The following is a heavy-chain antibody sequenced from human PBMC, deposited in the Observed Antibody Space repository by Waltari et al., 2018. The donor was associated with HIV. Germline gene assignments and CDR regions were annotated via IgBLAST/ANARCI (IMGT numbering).Heavy chain of an antibody. D-gene: IGHD3-22*01. Sequence: QVQLVQSGAEMKKPGASVMVSCKASGYTCDGYYMNGGRQAPGQGLEWMGWINPPSGDTNCAQKFQGMVTLTRDTSISTAYMELSRLRHDDTAVYYCARPAEDYYDSSGYVYWGQGTLVTVSS. CDR3: ARPAEDYYDSSGYVY. J-gene: IGHJ4*02. CDR2: INPPSGDT. V-gene: IGHV1-2*02. CDR1: GYTCDGYY.